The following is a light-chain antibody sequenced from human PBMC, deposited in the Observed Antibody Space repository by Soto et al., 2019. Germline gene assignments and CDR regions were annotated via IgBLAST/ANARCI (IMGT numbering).Light chain of an antibody. CDR2: GAS. CDR1: QGISSF. J-gene: IGKJ3*01. V-gene: IGKV1-9*01. Sequence: QLTPSPSSLSASVGDRVTITCRASQGISSFLAWYQQKPGKAPKLLIYGASTLKSGVPSRFSGSGSGTDFTLTIGSLQPEDFATYYCQQLNSFPIPFGPGTKVDIK. CDR3: QQLNSFPIP.